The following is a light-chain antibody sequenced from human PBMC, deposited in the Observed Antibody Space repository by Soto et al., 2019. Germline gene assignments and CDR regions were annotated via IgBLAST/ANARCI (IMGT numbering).Light chain of an antibody. Sequence: VLTQSPANLSLSPGERATLSCRASQNVGNNLAWYQQKSGQAPRILIYAASDRATGVPARFSGRMSGTDFTLTISSLEPEDFLTYFCHQRSRWPRGTFGRGTKLE. V-gene: IGKV3-11*01. CDR1: QNVGNN. CDR2: AAS. CDR3: HQRSRWPRGT. J-gene: IGKJ2*02.